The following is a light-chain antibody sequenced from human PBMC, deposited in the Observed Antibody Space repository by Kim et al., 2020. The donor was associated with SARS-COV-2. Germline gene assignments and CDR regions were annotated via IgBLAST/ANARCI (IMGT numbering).Light chain of an antibody. CDR3: VLYMGSGIWV. Sequence: QTVVTQEPLFSVSPGGTVTLTCGLSSGSVSTSYYPSWYQQTPGQAPRTLIYSTNTRSSWVPDRFSGSILGNKAALTITGAQADDESDYYCVLYMGSGIWVFGGGTQLTVL. J-gene: IGLJ3*02. CDR1: SGSVSTSYY. V-gene: IGLV8-61*01. CDR2: STN.